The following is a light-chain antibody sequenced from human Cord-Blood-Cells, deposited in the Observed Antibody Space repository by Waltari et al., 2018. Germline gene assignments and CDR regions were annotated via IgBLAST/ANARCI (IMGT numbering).Light chain of an antibody. J-gene: IGLJ2*01. CDR2: DVS. CDR3: SSYTSSSTLV. V-gene: IGLV2-14*03. CDR1: SSDVGGYNY. Sequence: QSALTQPASVSGSPGQSITISCTGTSSDVGGYNYVSWYQQHTGKAPKLTIYDVSNRPAWVYNRFSGSKSGNTAFLTISGLQAEDEADYYCSSYTSSSTLVFGGGTKLTIL.